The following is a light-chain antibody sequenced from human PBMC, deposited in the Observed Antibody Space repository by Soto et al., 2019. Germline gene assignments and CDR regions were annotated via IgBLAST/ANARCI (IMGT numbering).Light chain of an antibody. J-gene: IGKJ2*01. CDR1: QSVSSY. CDR2: DAS. CDR3: QQRSNWPPLYT. Sequence: EIALTQSPATLSLSPGERATLSCRASQSVSSYLAWYQQKPGQAPRLLIYDASNRATGIPARFSGSGSGTDFTLTIRSLEPEDFAVYYCQQRSNWPPLYTFGQGTKLEIK. V-gene: IGKV3-11*01.